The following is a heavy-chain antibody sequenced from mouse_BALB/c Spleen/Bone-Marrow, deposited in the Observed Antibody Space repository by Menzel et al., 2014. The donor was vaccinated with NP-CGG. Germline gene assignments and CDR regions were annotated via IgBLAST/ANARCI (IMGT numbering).Heavy chain of an antibody. V-gene: IGHV5-6-5*01. CDR3: ARGGGLYYRYYFDY. CDR2: ISSGGST. J-gene: IGHJ2*01. Sequence: EVRVVESGGGLVKPGGSLKLSCAASGFTFSSYAMSWVRQTPEKRLEWVASISSGGSTYYPDSVKGRFTISRDNARNILYLQMSSLRSEDTAMYYCARGGGLYYRYYFDYWGQGTTLTVSS. CDR1: GFTFSSYA. D-gene: IGHD2-14*01.